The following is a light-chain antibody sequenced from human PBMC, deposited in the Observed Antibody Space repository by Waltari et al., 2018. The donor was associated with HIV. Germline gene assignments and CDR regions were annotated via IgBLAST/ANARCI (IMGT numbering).Light chain of an antibody. J-gene: IGKJ4*01. CDR1: QNIGSW. Sequence: DVRLTQSPSTMSASVGDRITITCRASQNIGSWLIWYQQKPGKVPNLLIYKASNLESGVPSRFSGSGSGTDLTLTISSLQPDDFGTYYCQQHSSYPITFGGGTKVEI. V-gene: IGKV1-5*03. CDR3: QQHSSYPIT. CDR2: KAS.